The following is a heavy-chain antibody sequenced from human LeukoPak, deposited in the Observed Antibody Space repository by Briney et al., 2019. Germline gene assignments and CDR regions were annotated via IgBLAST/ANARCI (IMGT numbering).Heavy chain of an antibody. Sequence: GGSLRLSCAAPGFTFSSYAMSWVRQAPGKGLEWVSAISGSGGSTYYADSVKGRFTISRDNSKNTLYLQMNRLRAEDTAVYYCAKDLLKGPIGAAGPFDYWGQGTLVTVSS. V-gene: IGHV3-23*01. J-gene: IGHJ4*02. D-gene: IGHD6-13*01. CDR1: GFTFSSYA. CDR2: ISGSGGST. CDR3: AKDLLKGPIGAAGPFDY.